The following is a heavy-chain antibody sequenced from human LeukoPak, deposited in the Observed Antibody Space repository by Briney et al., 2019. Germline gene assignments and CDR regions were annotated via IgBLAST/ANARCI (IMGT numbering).Heavy chain of an antibody. J-gene: IGHJ4*02. CDR1: GGSFSGYY. CDR3: ARRGAGTVTTLKY. CDR2: INHSGST. D-gene: IGHD4-17*01. Sequence: PSETLSLTCAVYGGSFSGYYWSWIRQPPGKGLEWIGEINHSGSTNYNPSLKSRVTISVDTSKNQFSLKLSSVTAADTAVYYCARRGAGTVTTLKYWGQGTLVTVSS. V-gene: IGHV4-34*01.